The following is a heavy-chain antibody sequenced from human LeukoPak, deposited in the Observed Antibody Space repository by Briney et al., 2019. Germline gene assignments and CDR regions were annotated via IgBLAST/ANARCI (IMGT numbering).Heavy chain of an antibody. J-gene: IGHJ4*02. CDR3: ARVLIRNMMFGVHMGPLEF. CDR1: GASVSSHY. Sequence: PSETLSLTCTVSGASVSSHYWSWIRQPPGKGLEFLGSIYHNGSTNYNLSLRSRLSLSLDMSKNQLSLNLRSVTAADTAFYYCARVLIRNMMFGVHMGPLEFWGQGSLVSVSS. V-gene: IGHV4-59*02. D-gene: IGHD3/OR15-3a*01. CDR2: IYHNGST.